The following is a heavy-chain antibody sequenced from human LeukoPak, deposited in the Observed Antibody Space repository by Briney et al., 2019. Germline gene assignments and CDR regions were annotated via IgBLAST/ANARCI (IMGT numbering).Heavy chain of an antibody. CDR3: ARHQDSGSYKGFFDY. CDR2: IYYSGST. V-gene: IGHV4-61*05. CDR1: GGSISSFSYY. Sequence: SETLSLTCTVSGGSISSFSYYWGWVRQPPGKGLEWIGYIYYSGSTNYNPSLKSRVTISVDTSKNQFSLKLSSVTAADTAVYYCARHQDSGSYKGFFDYWGQGTLVTVSS. D-gene: IGHD1-26*01. J-gene: IGHJ4*02.